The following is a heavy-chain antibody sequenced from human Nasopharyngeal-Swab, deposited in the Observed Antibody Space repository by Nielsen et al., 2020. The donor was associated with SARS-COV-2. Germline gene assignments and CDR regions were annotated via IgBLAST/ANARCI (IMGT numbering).Heavy chain of an antibody. J-gene: IGHJ6*02. CDR1: GCSISSYY. CDR3: ARGADYYDFWSGYPSGMDV. D-gene: IGHD3-3*01. Sequence: ESLKISCTFSGCSISSYYWSWIRQPAGKGLEWIGRIYTSGSTNYNPSLKSRVTMSVDTSKNQFSLKLSSVTAADTAVYYCARGADYYDFWSGYPSGMDVWGQGTTVTVSS. CDR2: IYTSGST. V-gene: IGHV4-4*07.